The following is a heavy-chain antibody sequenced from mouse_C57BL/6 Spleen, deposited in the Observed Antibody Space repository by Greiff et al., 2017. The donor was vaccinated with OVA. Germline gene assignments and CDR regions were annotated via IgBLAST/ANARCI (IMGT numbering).Heavy chain of an antibody. V-gene: IGHV1-50*01. CDR3: ASGELRYFDV. CDR1: GYTFTSYW. Sequence: QVQLQQPGAELVKPGASVKLSCKASGYTFTSYWMQWVKQRPGQGLEWIGEIDPSDSYTNYNQKFKGKATLTVDTSSSTAYMQLSSLTSEDSAVYYCASGELRYFDVWGTGTTVTVSS. CDR2: IDPSDSYT. D-gene: IGHD4-1*01. J-gene: IGHJ1*03.